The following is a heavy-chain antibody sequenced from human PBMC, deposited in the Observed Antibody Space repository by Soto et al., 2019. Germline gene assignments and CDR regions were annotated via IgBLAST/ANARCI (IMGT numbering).Heavy chain of an antibody. CDR1: GDSFTGFW. V-gene: IGHV5-51*01. CDR3: ARQHPLDSRVWYD. J-gene: IGHJ4*02. CDR2: IYPRDSDT. Sequence: PGESLKISCKVFGDSFTGFWIGWVRQMPGKGLEWVASIYPRDSDTRYNPSFQGQVTISADRSTTAAYLQWSSLKASDTAIYYCARQHPLDSRVWYDWGQGTLVTVSS. D-gene: IGHD6-19*01.